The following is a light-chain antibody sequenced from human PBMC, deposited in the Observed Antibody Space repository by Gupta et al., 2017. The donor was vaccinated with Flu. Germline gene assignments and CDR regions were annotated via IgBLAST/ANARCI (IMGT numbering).Light chain of an antibody. CDR3: LQANTFPLT. J-gene: IGKJ4*01. CDR1: QDIGSW. V-gene: IGKV1-12*01. Sequence: GDRVTITGRASQDIGSWLAWYQQAPGKAPKVLVSAASSLESGVPSRFSGSGYGTDFTLIITSLQPEDFATYFCLQANTFPLTFGGGTQVEMK. CDR2: AAS.